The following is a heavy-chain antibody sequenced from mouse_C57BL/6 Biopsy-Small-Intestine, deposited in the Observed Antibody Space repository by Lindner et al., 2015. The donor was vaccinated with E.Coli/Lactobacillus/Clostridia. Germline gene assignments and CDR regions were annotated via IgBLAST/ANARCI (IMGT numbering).Heavy chain of an antibody. D-gene: IGHD2-4*01. CDR3: AREGDYDSDVVDY. CDR1: GYTFTGYW. CDR2: ILPGRGSS. V-gene: IGHV1-9*01. Sequence: VQLQESGAELMKPGASVKLSCKATGYTFTGYWIEWVKQRPGQGLEWIGEILPGRGSSKYNEKFKGKATFTADTSSNTAYMQLSSLTTEDSATYYCAREGDYDSDVVDYWGQGTTLTVSS. J-gene: IGHJ2*01.